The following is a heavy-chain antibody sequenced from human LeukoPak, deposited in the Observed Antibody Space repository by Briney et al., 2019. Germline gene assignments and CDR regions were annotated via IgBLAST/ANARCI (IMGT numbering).Heavy chain of an antibody. CDR3: AKEKEFYFDN. V-gene: IGHV3-30*02. J-gene: IGHJ4*02. Sequence: GGSLRLSCVASGFTLKTYGMHWVRQVPGKGLEWVAVIWYDGGNIYYADSVKGRFTISRDNSKNTLSLQVSSLRTEDTAVYYCAKEKEFYFDNWGQGALVTVSS. CDR1: GFTLKTYG. CDR2: IWYDGGNI. D-gene: IGHD3-10*01.